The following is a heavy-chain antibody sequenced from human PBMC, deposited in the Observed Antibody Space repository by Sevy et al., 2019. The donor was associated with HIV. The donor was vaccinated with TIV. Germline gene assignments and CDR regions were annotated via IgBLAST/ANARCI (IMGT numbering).Heavy chain of an antibody. J-gene: IGHJ3*02. D-gene: IGHD6-19*01. Sequence: GGSLRLSCAASGFTFSSYWMHWVRQAPGKGLVWVSRITSDGSSTSYADSVKGRFTISRDNAKNTLYLQMNSLRAEDTAVYYCAREGGSGLGSLDAFDIWGQGTMVTVSS. V-gene: IGHV3-74*01. CDR3: AREGGSGLGSLDAFDI. CDR1: GFTFSSYW. CDR2: ITSDGSST.